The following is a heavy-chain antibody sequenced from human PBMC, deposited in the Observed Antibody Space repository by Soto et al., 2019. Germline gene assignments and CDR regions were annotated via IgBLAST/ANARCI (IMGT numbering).Heavy chain of an antibody. J-gene: IGHJ3*02. Sequence: QVQLVESGGGVVQPGRSLRLSCAASGFTFSDYAMHWVRQTPSKELEWVAVIWYEGTHQFYPDSVNGRFTISRDNSKNTVYLQMNRLRGEDTGVYYSATQGPQDDTFDSWGHGTMVTVSS. CDR1: GFTFSDYA. CDR3: ATQGPQDDTFDS. V-gene: IGHV3-33*08. CDR2: IWYEGTHQ.